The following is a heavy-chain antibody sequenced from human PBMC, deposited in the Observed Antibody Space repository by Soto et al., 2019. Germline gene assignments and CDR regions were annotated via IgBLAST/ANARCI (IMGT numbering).Heavy chain of an antibody. Sequence: EVQLLESGGGLVQPGGSLRLSCAASGFTFSSYAMSWVRQAPGKGLEWVSAISGSGGSTYYADSVKGRFTISRANSKNTLYLQMNSLRAEDTAVYYCVGEYYDFWSGYYPTDYWGQGTLVTVSS. CDR1: GFTFSSYA. J-gene: IGHJ4*02. V-gene: IGHV3-23*01. CDR2: ISGSGGST. CDR3: VGEYYDFWSGYYPTDY. D-gene: IGHD3-3*01.